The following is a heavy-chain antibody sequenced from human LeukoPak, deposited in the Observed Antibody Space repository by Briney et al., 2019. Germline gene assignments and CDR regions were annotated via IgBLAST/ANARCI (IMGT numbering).Heavy chain of an antibody. CDR2: IYTSGST. CDR1: GGSISSGSYY. J-gene: IGHJ6*02. V-gene: IGHV4-61*02. Sequence: SETLSLTCTVSGGSISSGSYYWSWIRQPAGKGLECIGRIYTSGSTNYNPSLKSRVTISVDTSKHQFSLKLSSVTAADTAVYYCARSYNGSGSYTLLYYYYYGMDVWGQGTTVTVSS. D-gene: IGHD3-10*01. CDR3: ARSYNGSGSYTLLYYYYYGMDV.